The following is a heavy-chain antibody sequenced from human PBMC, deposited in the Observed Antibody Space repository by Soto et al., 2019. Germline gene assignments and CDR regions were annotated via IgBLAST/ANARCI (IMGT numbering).Heavy chain of an antibody. CDR1: GFTFRTYG. J-gene: IGHJ4*02. Sequence: QVQLVESGGGVVQPGRSLRLSCAASGFTFRTYGMHWVRQAPGKGLEWVAVISHDEIKKYYAGPVKGRFTISRDNSENILYLQTNSLRIEDTAVYYCAKKTSGDFTEGPEYWGQGSLVTVSS. D-gene: IGHD6-25*01. V-gene: IGHV3-30*18. CDR2: ISHDEIKK. CDR3: AKKTSGDFTEGPEY.